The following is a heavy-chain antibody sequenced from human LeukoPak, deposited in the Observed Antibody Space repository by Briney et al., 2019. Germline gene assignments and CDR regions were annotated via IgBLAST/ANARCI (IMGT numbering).Heavy chain of an antibody. J-gene: IGHJ4*02. Sequence: SEXXXXTCTVSGXSISSGNYWGWVRQPPGMGLEWLGSVYHTGTTYNNPSLKSRVTISIDTSKNVFSLKLTSVTDADAAVYYCARYYYDSRGYYSYYFDSWGPGTLVTVSS. CDR1: GXSISSGNY. D-gene: IGHD3-22*01. CDR3: ARYYYDSRGYYSYYFDS. V-gene: IGHV4-38-2*02. CDR2: VYHTGTT.